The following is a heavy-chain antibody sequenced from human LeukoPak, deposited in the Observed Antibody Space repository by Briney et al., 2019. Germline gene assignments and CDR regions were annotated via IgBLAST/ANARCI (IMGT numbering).Heavy chain of an antibody. CDR2: IKEDGSAK. CDR3: ARDRAYSSFDY. D-gene: IGHD6-13*01. J-gene: IGHJ4*02. V-gene: IGHV3-7*01. CDR1: GFIFRNSW. Sequence: GGSLILSCAASGFIFRNSWMSWVRQAPGKGLEWVANIKEDGSAKNYVDSVKGRFTISRDNAKNSLYLQMNSLRAEDTAVYYCARDRAYSSFDYWGQGTPVTVSS.